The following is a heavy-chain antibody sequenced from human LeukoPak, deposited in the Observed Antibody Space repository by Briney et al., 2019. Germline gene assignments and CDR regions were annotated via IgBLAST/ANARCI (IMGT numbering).Heavy chain of an antibody. V-gene: IGHV3-11*01. Sequence: GGSLRLSCAASGFTFSDYYMSWIRQAPGKGLEWVSYISSSGSTIYYADSVKGRFTISRDNAKNSLYLQMNSLRAEDTAVYYCASSLNHMVRGVLITSYTELSFWGQGTVVTVSS. J-gene: IGHJ4*02. D-gene: IGHD3-10*01. CDR2: ISSSGSTI. CDR3: ASSLNHMVRGVLITSYTELSF. CDR1: GFTFSDYY.